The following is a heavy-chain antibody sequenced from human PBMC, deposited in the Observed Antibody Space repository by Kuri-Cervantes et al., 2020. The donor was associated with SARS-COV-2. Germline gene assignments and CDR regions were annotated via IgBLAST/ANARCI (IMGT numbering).Heavy chain of an antibody. Sequence: GGSLRLSCAASGFTFDDYGMSWVRQAPGKGLEWVSGINWNGGSTGYADSVKGRFTIPRDNAKNSLYLQMNSLRAEDTALYYCARDRSQSSENAFDIWGQGTMVTVSS. J-gene: IGHJ3*02. CDR3: ARDRSQSSENAFDI. CDR1: GFTFDDYG. CDR2: INWNGGST. D-gene: IGHD6-25*01. V-gene: IGHV3-20*04.